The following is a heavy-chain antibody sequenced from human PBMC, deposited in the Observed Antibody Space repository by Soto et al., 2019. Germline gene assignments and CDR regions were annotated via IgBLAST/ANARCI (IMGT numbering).Heavy chain of an antibody. Sequence: KESGPTLVKPTQTLTLTCTFSGFSLSTSGVGVGWIRQPPGKALEWLALIYWDDDKRYSPSLKSRLTITKDTSKNQVVLTMTNMDPVDTATYYCAHSGYYDSSGYWSFDYWGQGTLVTVSS. J-gene: IGHJ4*02. V-gene: IGHV2-5*02. CDR1: GFSLSTSGVG. D-gene: IGHD3-22*01. CDR3: AHSGYYDSSGYWSFDY. CDR2: IYWDDDK.